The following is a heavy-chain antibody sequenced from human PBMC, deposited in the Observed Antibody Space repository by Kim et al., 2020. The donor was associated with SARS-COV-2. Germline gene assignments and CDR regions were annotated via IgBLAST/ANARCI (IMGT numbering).Heavy chain of an antibody. Sequence: GGSLRLSCAASGFTFSSYGMHWVRQAPGKGLEWVAVISYDGSNKYYADSVKGRFTISRDNSKNTLYLQMNSLRAEDTAVYYCAKDLDYGDYGPFDYWGQGTLVTVSS. V-gene: IGHV3-30*18. CDR2: ISYDGSNK. CDR1: GFTFSSYG. D-gene: IGHD4-17*01. CDR3: AKDLDYGDYGPFDY. J-gene: IGHJ4*02.